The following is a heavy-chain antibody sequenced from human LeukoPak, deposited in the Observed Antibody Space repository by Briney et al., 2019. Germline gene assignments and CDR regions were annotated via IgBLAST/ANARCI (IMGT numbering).Heavy chain of an antibody. V-gene: IGHV3-66*03. CDR3: AKDRGVTGDPPDY. J-gene: IGHJ4*02. D-gene: IGHD2-21*02. Sequence: GGSLRLSCTVSGFTVSSNSMSWVRQAPGKGLEWVSFIYSDNTHYSDSVKGRFTISRDNSKNTLYLQMNSLRAEDTAVYYCAKDRGVTGDPPDYWGQGTLVTVSS. CDR1: GFTVSSNS. CDR2: IYSDNT.